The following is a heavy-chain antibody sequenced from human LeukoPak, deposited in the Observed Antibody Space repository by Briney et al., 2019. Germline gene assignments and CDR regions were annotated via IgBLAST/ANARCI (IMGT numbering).Heavy chain of an antibody. Sequence: ASVKVSCKASGYTFDENHIHWVRQAPGQGPEWMGWINPKSGATDSAQQFQGRLTMARDTSIGTASMDLSGLRRDDTGIYYCARAGDESTGHYDSLHFWGQGTMVTVSS. CDR2: INPKSGAT. J-gene: IGHJ3*01. CDR1: GYTFDENH. CDR3: ARAGDESTGHYDSLHF. V-gene: IGHV1-2*02. D-gene: IGHD2-8*02.